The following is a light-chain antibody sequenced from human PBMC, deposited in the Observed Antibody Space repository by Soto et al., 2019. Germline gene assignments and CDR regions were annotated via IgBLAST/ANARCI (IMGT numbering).Light chain of an antibody. J-gene: IGLJ1*01. Sequence: ALTQPASVSGSPGQSITISCTGTSSDVGGYDYVSWYQHHPGKAPKLMIYEVSNRPPGVSHRFSGSKSGNTASLTISGLQTEDEADYYCSSYAGSTTLLFGTGTKVTVL. CDR2: EVS. CDR1: SSDVGGYDY. V-gene: IGLV2-14*01. CDR3: SSYAGSTTLL.